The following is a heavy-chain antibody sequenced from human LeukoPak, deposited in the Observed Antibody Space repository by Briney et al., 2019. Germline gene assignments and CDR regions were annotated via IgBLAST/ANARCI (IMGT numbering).Heavy chain of an antibody. J-gene: IGHJ4*02. CDR1: GFTFTSYA. D-gene: IGHD3-10*01. CDR2: ISGSGVTGDTT. V-gene: IGHV3-23*01. Sequence: GGSLRLSCAASGFTFTSYAMSWVRQAPGKGPEWVSAISGSGVTGDTTYYADSVKGRFTISRDNSKNTVSLQMNSLRVEDTAIYYCAKVIITGSFPDYFDTWGQGTLVTVSS. CDR3: AKVIITGSFPDYFDT.